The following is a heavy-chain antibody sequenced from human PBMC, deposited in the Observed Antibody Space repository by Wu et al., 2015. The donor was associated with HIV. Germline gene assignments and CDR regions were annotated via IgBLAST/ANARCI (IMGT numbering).Heavy chain of an antibody. CDR3: ARGEGATSYYYYYYSMDV. Sequence: QVQLVQSGAEVKKPGASVKVSCKASGFTFTSYGISWVRQAPGLGLEWMGWISAYNRNINYAQKFQGRVTMTTDTSTSTAYMELRSLRSDDTAVYYCARGEGATSYYYYYYSMDVWGQGTTGHRLL. J-gene: IGHJ6*02. CDR1: GFTFTSYG. V-gene: IGHV1-18*01. D-gene: IGHD1-26*01. CDR2: ISAYNRNI.